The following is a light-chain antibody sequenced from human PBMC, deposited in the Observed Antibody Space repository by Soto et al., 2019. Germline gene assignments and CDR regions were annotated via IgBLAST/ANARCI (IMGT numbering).Light chain of an antibody. J-gene: IGLJ2*01. CDR3: CSYAGGNTFV. Sequence: QSVLTQPASVSGSPGQSITISCAGTTTDVATYDLVSWYQHHPGTAPKVILYEVTKRPSGVSNRFSGYKSGNTASLTISGLQPEDEADYFCCSYAGGNTFVFGGGTKVTVL. CDR1: TTDVATYDL. V-gene: IGLV2-23*02. CDR2: EVT.